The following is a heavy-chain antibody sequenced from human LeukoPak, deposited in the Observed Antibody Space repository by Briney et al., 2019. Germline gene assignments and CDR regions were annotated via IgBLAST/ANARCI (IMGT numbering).Heavy chain of an antibody. CDR2: ISSSSSFI. D-gene: IGHD3-10*01. V-gene: IGHV3-21*01. Sequence: PGGSLRLSCAASVFTLSRYSMNWVRQAPGKGLEWVSSISSSSSFIYYADSVKGRFTISRDNAKKSLYLQMNSLRAEDTAVYFCARTYDSGNYYDYWGQGTLVTVSS. CDR3: ARTYDSGNYYDY. CDR1: VFTLSRYS. J-gene: IGHJ4*02.